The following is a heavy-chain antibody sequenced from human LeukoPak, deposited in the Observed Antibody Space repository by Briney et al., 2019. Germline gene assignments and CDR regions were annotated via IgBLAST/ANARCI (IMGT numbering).Heavy chain of an antibody. CDR1: GGSITSTNY. CDR3: ARYTPYGDGGVDP. V-gene: IGHV4-4*02. CDR2: VNLQGST. J-gene: IGHJ5*02. D-gene: IGHD4-17*01. Sequence: PSETLSLTCGVSGGSITSTNYWTWVRQPPGKGLEWIGEVNLQGSTNYNPSLMGRVAISVDMSENHISLQLTSVTAADTAVYYCARYTPYGDGGVDPWGQGTLVTVSS.